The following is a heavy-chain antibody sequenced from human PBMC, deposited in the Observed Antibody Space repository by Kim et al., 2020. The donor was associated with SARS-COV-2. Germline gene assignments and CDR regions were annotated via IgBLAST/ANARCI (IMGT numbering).Heavy chain of an antibody. D-gene: IGHD3-10*01. J-gene: IGHJ6*02. CDR2: INAGNGNT. V-gene: IGHV1-3*01. CDR3: ARHVSGLDYYGMNV. CDR1: GYTFTSYA. Sequence: ASVKVSCKASGYTFTSYAMHWVRQAPGQRLEWMGWINAGNGNTKYSQKFQGRVTITRDTSASTAYMELSSLRSEDTAVYYCARHVSGLDYYGMNVWGQGTTVTVSS.